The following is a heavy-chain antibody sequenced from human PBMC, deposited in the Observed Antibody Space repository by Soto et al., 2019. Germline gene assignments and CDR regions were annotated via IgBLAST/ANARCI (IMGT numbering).Heavy chain of an antibody. D-gene: IGHD3-10*01. V-gene: IGHV3-74*01. Sequence: EVQLVESGGGLVQPGGSLTLSCAASGFTFSSYWMHWVRQTPGKGLVWVSRINTDGTTINYADSVKGRFTISRDNAKNTLYLRMINLRAEDTSLYYCPRAGSYRFDYWGQGTLVTVSS. CDR1: GFTFSSYW. J-gene: IGHJ4*02. CDR3: PRAGSYRFDY. CDR2: INTDGTTI.